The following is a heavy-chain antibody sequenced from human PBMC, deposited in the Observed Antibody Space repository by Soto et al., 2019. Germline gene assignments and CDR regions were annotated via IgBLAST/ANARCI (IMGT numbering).Heavy chain of an antibody. D-gene: IGHD6-19*01. CDR3: ARDYGGGWGHDVDY. V-gene: IGHV4-31*03. CDR2: FYYSGST. Sequence: QVQLQESGPGLVKPSQTLSLTCTVSGGSISSVGYYWRTIRQHPGQGLEWIGYFYYSGSTYYNPSLKSRVTLSVNTSKNRFSLKRSAVAAADTGVYYGARDYGGGWGHDVDYGGQGNLVAVSS. J-gene: IGHJ4*02. CDR1: GGSISSVGYY.